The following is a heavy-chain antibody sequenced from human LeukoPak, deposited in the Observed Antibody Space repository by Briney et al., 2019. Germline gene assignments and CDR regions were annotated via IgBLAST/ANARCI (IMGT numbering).Heavy chain of an antibody. D-gene: IGHD3-16*01. CDR2: IRYDGNSE. Sequence: PGGSLRLSCTASGFTFSTYDMHWVRQAPGKGLQWVTFIRYDGNSESNADSVKGRFIISRDNSKNTLYLQMNSLRAEDTALYFCAKDLTYTSQGGSDSWGQGTLAIVSS. CDR3: AKDLTYTSQGGSDS. CDR1: GFTFSTYD. V-gene: IGHV3-30*02. J-gene: IGHJ4*02.